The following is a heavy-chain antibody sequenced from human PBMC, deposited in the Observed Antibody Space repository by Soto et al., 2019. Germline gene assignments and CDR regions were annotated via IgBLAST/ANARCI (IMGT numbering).Heavy chain of an antibody. CDR2: IGTAGDT. CDR3: ARVEYGYGGYRY. CDR1: GFTFSSYD. J-gene: IGHJ4*02. D-gene: IGHD5-12*01. V-gene: IGHV3-13*04. Sequence: EVQLVESGGGLVQPGGSLRLSCAASGFTFSSYDMHWVRQATGKGLEWVSAIGTAGDTYYPGSVKGRFTISRENAKNSLYIQMNSLRAGDTAVYYCARVEYGYGGYRYWGQGTLVTVSS.